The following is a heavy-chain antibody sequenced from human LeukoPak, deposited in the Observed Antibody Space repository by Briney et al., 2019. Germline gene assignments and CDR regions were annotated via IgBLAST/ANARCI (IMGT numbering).Heavy chain of an antibody. CDR2: ISSSGGST. J-gene: IGHJ4*02. D-gene: IGHD3-22*01. CDR3: AKPNSFDSRGYFYASFDY. CDR1: GFTFNNYA. V-gene: IGHV3-23*01. Sequence: GGSLRLSCATSGFTFNNYAMSWVRQAPGKGLEWVSAISSSGGSTFYADSVKGRFTISRDNSQTTLYLQMNSLRVEDTAVYYCAKPNSFDSRGYFYASFDYWGQGTLVTVSS.